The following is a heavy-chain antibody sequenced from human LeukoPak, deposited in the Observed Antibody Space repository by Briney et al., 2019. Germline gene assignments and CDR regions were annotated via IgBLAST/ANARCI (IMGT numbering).Heavy chain of an antibody. D-gene: IGHD3-9*01. J-gene: IGHJ3*02. CDR3: AIDLYDILTGYSDAFDI. V-gene: IGHV3-23*01. CDR2: ISGSASST. Sequence: GGSLRLSCAASGFTFSNYAMSWVRQAPGKGLEWVSAISGSASSTYYADSVKGRFTISRDNSKNTLYLQMNSLRAEDTAVYYCAIDLYDILTGYSDAFDIWGQGTMVTVSS. CDR1: GFTFSNYA.